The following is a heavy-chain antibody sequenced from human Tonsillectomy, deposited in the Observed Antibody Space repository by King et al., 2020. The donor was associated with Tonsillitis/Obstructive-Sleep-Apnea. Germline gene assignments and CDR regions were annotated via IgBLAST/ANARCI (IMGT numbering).Heavy chain of an antibody. V-gene: IGHV3-30*01. CDR2: ISYDGINK. D-gene: IGHD2-21*01. J-gene: IGHJ3*01. CDR3: ARAAPRCGERDGGAFDV. CDR1: GFTFSSHS. Sequence: VQVVESGGGVVQPGRSLRLSCVASGFTFSSHSMHWVRQAPGKGLEWVAVISYDGINKYYVDSVRGRFTISMDNSKNTLYLQMNSLRAEDTAVYYCARAAPRCGERDGGAFDVWGRGTMVTVSS.